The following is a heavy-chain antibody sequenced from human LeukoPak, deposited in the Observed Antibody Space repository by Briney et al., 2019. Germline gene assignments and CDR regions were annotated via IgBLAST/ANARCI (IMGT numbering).Heavy chain of an antibody. D-gene: IGHD6-6*01. CDR1: GGSMIRTDYY. V-gene: IGHV4-39*01. Sequence: SETLSLTCTVSGGSMIRTDYYWGWIRQPPGKGLEWIGSIYHSGSTYYNPSLESRVSVSVDTSKNQFSLKLSSVTAADTAVYYCARLVAARPLLDFDYWGQGTLVTVSS. J-gene: IGHJ4*02. CDR3: ARLVAARPLLDFDY. CDR2: IYHSGST.